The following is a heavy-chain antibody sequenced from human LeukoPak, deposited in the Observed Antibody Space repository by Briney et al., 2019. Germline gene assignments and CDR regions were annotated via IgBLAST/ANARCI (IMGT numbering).Heavy chain of an antibody. V-gene: IGHV1-69*05. Sequence: SVMVSCKASGVTFSSYAISWVRQAPGQGLEWMGGIILIFGTANYAQKFQGRVTIPTDESTSTAYMEPSSLRSEDTAVYYCASALYDSSGYYSGYWGQGTLVTVSS. CDR2: IILIFGTA. D-gene: IGHD3-22*01. CDR3: ASALYDSSGYYSGY. CDR1: GVTFSSYA. J-gene: IGHJ4*02.